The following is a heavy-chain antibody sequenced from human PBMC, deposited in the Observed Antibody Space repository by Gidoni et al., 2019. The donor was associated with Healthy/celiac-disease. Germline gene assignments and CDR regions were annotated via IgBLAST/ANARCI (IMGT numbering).Heavy chain of an antibody. J-gene: IGHJ4*02. D-gene: IGHD6-19*01. CDR1: GGSFSGYY. V-gene: IGHV4-34*01. Sequence: QVQLQPWGAGLLKPSEPLSLTCAVSGGSFSGYYWSWIRQPPGKGLEWIGAINHSGSTNYNPSIKSRVTISVDTSKNQFSLKLSSVTAADTAVYYCARGGLGTALYYFDYWGQGTLVTVSS. CDR2: INHSGST. CDR3: ARGGLGTALYYFDY.